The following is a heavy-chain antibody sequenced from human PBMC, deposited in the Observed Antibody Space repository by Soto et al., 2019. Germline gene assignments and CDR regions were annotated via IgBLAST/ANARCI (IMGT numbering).Heavy chain of an antibody. CDR1: GYTFTSYG. J-gene: IGHJ6*02. V-gene: IGHV1-18*01. CDR2: ISAYNGNT. CDR3: ARGSCSSTSCYSNYYYYYGMDV. D-gene: IGHD2-2*01. Sequence: QVQLVQSGAEVKKPGASVKVSCKASGYTFTSYGISWVRQAPGQGLEWMGWISAYNGNTNYAQKLQGRVTMTTDTSTSTAYMELRSLRSDDTAVYYCARGSCSSTSCYSNYYYYYGMDVWGQGTTVTVSS.